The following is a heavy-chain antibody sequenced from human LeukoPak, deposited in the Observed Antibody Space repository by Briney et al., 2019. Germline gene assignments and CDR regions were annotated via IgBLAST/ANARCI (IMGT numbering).Heavy chain of an antibody. CDR3: ARGNGWLVRGGYFDY. D-gene: IGHD6-19*01. CDR2: IYTSGST. Sequence: SETLSLTCTVSGGSISSGSYYWSWIRQPAGKGLEWIGRIYTSGSTNYNPSLKSRVTISVDTSKNQFSLKLSSVTAADTAVYYCARGNGWLVRGGYFDYWGQGTLVTVSS. V-gene: IGHV4-61*02. CDR1: GGSISSGSYY. J-gene: IGHJ4*02.